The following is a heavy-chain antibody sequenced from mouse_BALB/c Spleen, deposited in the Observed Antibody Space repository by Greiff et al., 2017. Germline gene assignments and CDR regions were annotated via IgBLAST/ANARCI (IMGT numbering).Heavy chain of an antibody. V-gene: IGHV2-9*02. Sequence: VQLQESGPGLVAPSQSLSITCTVSGFSLTSYGVHWVRQPPGKGLEWLVVIWAGGSTNYNSALMSRLSISKGNSKSQVFLKMNSLQTDDTAMYYCARYDPVGAMDDWGQGNSVTVSS. CDR2: IWAGGST. D-gene: IGHD2-3*01. J-gene: IGHJ4*01. CDR3: ARYDPVGAMDD. CDR1: GFSLTSYG.